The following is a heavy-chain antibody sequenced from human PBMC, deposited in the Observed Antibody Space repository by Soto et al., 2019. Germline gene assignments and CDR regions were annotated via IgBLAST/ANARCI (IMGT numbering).Heavy chain of an antibody. CDR3: ARYQGSGSYPDHYYGMDV. CDR2: IDPSDSYT. J-gene: IGHJ6*02. V-gene: IGHV5-10-1*01. D-gene: IGHD3-10*01. CDR1: GYSFTSYW. Sequence: GESLKISCKGSGYSFTSYWISWVRQMPGKGLEWMGRIDPSDSYTNYSPSFQGHVTISADKSISTAYLQWSSLKASDTAMYYCARYQGSGSYPDHYYGMDVWGQGTTVTVSS.